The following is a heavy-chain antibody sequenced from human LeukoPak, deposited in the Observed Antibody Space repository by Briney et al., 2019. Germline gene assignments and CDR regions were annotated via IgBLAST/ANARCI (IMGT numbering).Heavy chain of an antibody. CDR2: IWYDGSNK. D-gene: IGHD1-26*01. CDR3: ARDTTSGSYVSYFDY. CDR1: GFTFSSYG. Sequence: GRSLRLSCAASGFTFSSYGMHWVRQAPGKGLEWVAVIWYDGSNKYYADSVKGRFTISRDNSKNTLYLQMNSLRAEDTAVYYCARDTTSGSYVSYFDYWGQGTLVTVSS. V-gene: IGHV3-33*01. J-gene: IGHJ4*02.